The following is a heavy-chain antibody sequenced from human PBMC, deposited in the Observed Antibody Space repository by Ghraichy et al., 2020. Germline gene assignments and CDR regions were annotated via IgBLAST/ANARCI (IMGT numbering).Heavy chain of an antibody. J-gene: IGHJ4*02. CDR2: IYSGGST. D-gene: IGHD3-10*01. CDR1: GFTVSSNY. V-gene: IGHV3-53*01. CDR3: AREGPTRRGDY. Sequence: GGSLRLSCAASGFTVSSNYMSWVRQAPGKGLEWVSVIYSGGSTYYADSVKGRFTLSRDNSKNTLDLQMNSLRAEDTAVYYCAREGPTRRGDYWGQGTLVTVSS.